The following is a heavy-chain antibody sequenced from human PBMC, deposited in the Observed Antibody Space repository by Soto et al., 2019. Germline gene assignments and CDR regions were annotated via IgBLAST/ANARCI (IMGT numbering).Heavy chain of an antibody. J-gene: IGHJ6*02. Sequence: PVGSLRLSCAASGFTFDDYAMHWVRQAPGKGLEWVSLISWDGGSTYYADSVKGRFTISRDDSKNSLYLQMNSLRAEDTALYYCAKDIGCSSTSCYDYYYYYGMDVWGQGTTVTVS. V-gene: IGHV3-43D*04. CDR1: GFTFDDYA. CDR2: ISWDGGST. D-gene: IGHD2-2*01. CDR3: AKDIGCSSTSCYDYYYYYGMDV.